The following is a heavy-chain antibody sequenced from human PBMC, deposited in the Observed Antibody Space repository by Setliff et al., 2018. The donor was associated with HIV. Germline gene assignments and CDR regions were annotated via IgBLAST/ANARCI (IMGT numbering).Heavy chain of an antibody. Sequence: KPSETLSLTCTVSDSGTYYWSWIRQPAGKGLEWIGRVSSRGDTNYNPSLKSRVTISVDTSKNQVSLKLSSVTASDTAVYYCARARYIVIRGDAGMDVWGPGTTVTVSS. CDR3: ARARYIVIRGDAGMDV. J-gene: IGHJ6*02. CDR1: DSGTYY. CDR2: VSSRGDT. D-gene: IGHD3-10*01. V-gene: IGHV4-61*02.